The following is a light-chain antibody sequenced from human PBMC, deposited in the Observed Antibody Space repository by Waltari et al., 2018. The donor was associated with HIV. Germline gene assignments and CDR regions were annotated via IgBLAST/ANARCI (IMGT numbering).Light chain of an antibody. Sequence: QSVLTQPPSASGTPGQRVTIPCSGGRAYLVGNTVYWYKQPPGTAPRLVIYSDSERPSGVPDRFSGSKSGTSASLAISGLQSEDEADYYCAAWDGNLNGRVFGGGTKLTVL. CDR2: SDS. CDR3: AAWDGNLNGRV. CDR1: RAYLVGNT. J-gene: IGLJ3*02. V-gene: IGLV1-44*01.